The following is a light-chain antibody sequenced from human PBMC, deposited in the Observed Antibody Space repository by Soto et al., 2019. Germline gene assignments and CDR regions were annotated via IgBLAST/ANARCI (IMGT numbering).Light chain of an antibody. Sequence: IQVTQSPSSLSASVGDRVAISCRASQNIYSNINWYQHKPGKVPKPLIYDASTLKSGVPSRFSGSGSGTEFTLTISGLQPEDFATYYCQQSNSAPFTFGPGTKVDV. V-gene: IGKV1-39*01. J-gene: IGKJ3*01. CDR3: QQSNSAPFT. CDR1: QNIYSN. CDR2: DAS.